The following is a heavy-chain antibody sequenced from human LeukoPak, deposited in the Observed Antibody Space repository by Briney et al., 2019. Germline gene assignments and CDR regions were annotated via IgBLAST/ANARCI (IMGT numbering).Heavy chain of an antibody. CDR2: INSDGSST. CDR1: GFTFSSYW. D-gene: IGHD3-22*01. Sequence: GGSLRLSCAASGFTFSSYWMHWVRQAPGKGLVWVSRINSDGSSTSYADSVKGRFTIPRDNAKNTLYLQMNSLRAEDTAVYYCARGPAPYYYDSSGYYHYYYYYGMDVWGQGTTVTVSS. CDR3: ARGPAPYYYDSSGYYHYYYYYGMDV. J-gene: IGHJ6*02. V-gene: IGHV3-74*01.